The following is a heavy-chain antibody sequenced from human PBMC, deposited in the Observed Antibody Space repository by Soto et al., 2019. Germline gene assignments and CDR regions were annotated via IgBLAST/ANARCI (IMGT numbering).Heavy chain of an antibody. CDR1: GGSISSYY. Sequence: SETLSLTCTVSGGSISSYYWSWIPQPPGKGLEWIGYIYYNGSTNYNPSLKSRVTISVDTSKNQFSLKLSSVTAADTAVYYCARDGGYCSSTSCRGYYYYYGMDVWGQGTTVTVSS. CDR2: IYYNGST. V-gene: IGHV4-59*01. J-gene: IGHJ6*02. D-gene: IGHD2-2*01. CDR3: ARDGGYCSSTSCRGYYYYYGMDV.